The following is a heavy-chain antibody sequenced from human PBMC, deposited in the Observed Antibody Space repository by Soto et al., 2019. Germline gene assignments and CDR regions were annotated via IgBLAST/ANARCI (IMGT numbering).Heavy chain of an antibody. Sequence: SESLCHSCAGHGVSFSGYYSSWMCQPSVVGLEWIGEINHSGSTNYNPSLKSRVTISVDTSKNQFSLKLSSVTAADTAVYYCARRSRATMVRGVIPQSEYMDVWGQGTTVT. V-gene: IGHV4-34*01. CDR1: GVSFSGYY. J-gene: IGHJ6*02. D-gene: IGHD3-10*01. CDR2: INHSGST. CDR3: ARRSRATMVRGVIPQSEYMDV.